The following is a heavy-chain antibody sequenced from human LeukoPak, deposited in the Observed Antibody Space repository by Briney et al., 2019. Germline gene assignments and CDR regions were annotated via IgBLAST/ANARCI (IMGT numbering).Heavy chain of an antibody. D-gene: IGHD3-3*01. CDR3: ARVPYYDFWSGYYTSYYYYYYMDV. CDR1: GASMRSSAYY. V-gene: IGHV4-39*07. J-gene: IGHJ6*03. Sequence: SETLSLTCTVSGASMRSSAYYWGWIRQPPGKGLEWIGSVSYSGRTYYSPSLKSRCTISGDTSKHQFSLRLSSVTAAATAVYYCARVPYYDFWSGYYTSYYYYYYMDVWGKGTTVTVSS. CDR2: VSYSGRT.